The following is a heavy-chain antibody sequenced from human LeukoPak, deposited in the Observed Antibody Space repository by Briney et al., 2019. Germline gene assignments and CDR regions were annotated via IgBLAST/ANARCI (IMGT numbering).Heavy chain of an antibody. CDR3: ARDLGAIVGADY. V-gene: IGHV3-30-3*01. CDR1: GFTFSSYA. D-gene: IGHD1-26*01. Sequence: GGSLRLSCAASGFTFSSYAMHWVRQAPGKGLEWVAVISYDGSNKYYADSVKGRFTISRDNSKNTLYLQMNSLRAEDTAVYYCARDLGAIVGADYWGQGTLVTVSS. CDR2: ISYDGSNK. J-gene: IGHJ4*02.